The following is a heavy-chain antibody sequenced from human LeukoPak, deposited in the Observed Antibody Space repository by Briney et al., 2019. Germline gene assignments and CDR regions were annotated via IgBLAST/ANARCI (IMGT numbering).Heavy chain of an antibody. CDR2: ISWDGTTT. CDR1: GFTFDDFA. CDR3: AKADLRRMVGSTPFDH. Sequence: HPGGSLRLSCAASGFTFDDFAMHWVRQVPGKGLEWVCLISWDGTTTDYADSVKGRFTISRDNSKNSLYLQMNSLRAEDSALYYCAKADLRRMVGSTPFDHWGQGTLVTVSS. D-gene: IGHD1-26*01. V-gene: IGHV3-43D*03. J-gene: IGHJ4*02.